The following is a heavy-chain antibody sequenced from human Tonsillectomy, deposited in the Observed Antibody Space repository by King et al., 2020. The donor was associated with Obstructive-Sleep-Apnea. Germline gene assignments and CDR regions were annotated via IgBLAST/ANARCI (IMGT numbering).Heavy chain of an antibody. V-gene: IGHV3-15*01. CDR1: GFTFTYAW. CDR3: TTVPQDGYSMWGPEFDY. CDR2: SKSKTDDGKT. Sequence: VQLVESGGGLVKPGGSLRLSCAASGFTFTYAWMHWVRQAPGKGLEWVCRSKSKTDDGKTDYAAPVKGRFTISRDDLKNTLYLQMNSLKTADTAVYYCTTVPQDGYSMWGPEFDYWGQGTLVTVSS. J-gene: IGHJ4*02. D-gene: IGHD5-24*01.